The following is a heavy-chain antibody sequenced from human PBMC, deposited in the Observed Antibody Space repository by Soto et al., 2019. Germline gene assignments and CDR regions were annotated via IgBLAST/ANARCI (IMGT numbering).Heavy chain of an antibody. Sequence: QVQLVESGGGLVKPGGSLRLSCAASGFTFSDSYMSWIRQAPGKGLEWVSDISTSGSTINYADSVKGRFTISRDNAKNSLHLQMNSLRAEDTAVYYCARDSRGYGAVLPDWGQGALVTVSS. CDR2: ISTSGSTI. CDR3: ARDSRGYGAVLPD. J-gene: IGHJ4*02. CDR1: GFTFSDSY. V-gene: IGHV3-11*01. D-gene: IGHD3-16*01.